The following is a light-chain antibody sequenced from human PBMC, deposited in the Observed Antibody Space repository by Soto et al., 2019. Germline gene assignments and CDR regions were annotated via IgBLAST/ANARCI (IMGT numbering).Light chain of an antibody. CDR1: KLGDKY. V-gene: IGLV3-1*01. CDR3: QAWDSGTMI. CDR2: QDM. Sequence: SYELSQPPSVSVSPGQTANITCSGHKLGDKYASWYQQKSGQSPVVVIHQDMKLPSGIPERFSGSNTGNTATLTISGTQSMDEADYYCQAWDSGTMIFGGGTKLTVL. J-gene: IGLJ2*01.